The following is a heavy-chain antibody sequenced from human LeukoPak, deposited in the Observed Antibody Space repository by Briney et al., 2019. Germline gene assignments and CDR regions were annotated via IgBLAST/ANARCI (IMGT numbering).Heavy chain of an antibody. J-gene: IGHJ4*02. D-gene: IGHD5-18*01. CDR2: IIPIFGTA. CDR3: ARDGRGYSYGVDYYFDY. CDR1: GGTFSSYA. V-gene: IGHV1-69*05. Sequence: AASVKVSCKASGGTFSSYAISWVRQAPGQGLEWMGRIIPIFGTANYAQKFRGRVTITTDESTSTAYMELSSLRSEDTAVYYCARDGRGYSYGVDYYFDYWGQGTLVTVSS.